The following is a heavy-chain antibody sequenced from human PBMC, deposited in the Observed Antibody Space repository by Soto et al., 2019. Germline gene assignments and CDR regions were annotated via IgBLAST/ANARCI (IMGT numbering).Heavy chain of an antibody. Sequence: SETLSLICTVSGGSISSYYWSWIRQPPGKGLEWIGYMYYSGSTNYNPSLKSRVTMSVDTSKKQFSLKLSSVTAADTAVYYCGRSPNVVVTAKSYGMDVWGQGTTGT. CDR1: GGSISSYY. D-gene: IGHD2-21*02. CDR3: GRSPNVVVTAKSYGMDV. CDR2: MYYSGST. V-gene: IGHV4-59*01. J-gene: IGHJ6*02.